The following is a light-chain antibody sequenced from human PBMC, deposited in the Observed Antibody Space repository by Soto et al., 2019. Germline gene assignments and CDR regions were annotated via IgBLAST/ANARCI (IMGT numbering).Light chain of an antibody. V-gene: IGKV1-5*03. CDR1: QSISSW. Sequence: DIQMTQSPSTLSASVGDRVTITCRASQSISSWLAWYQQKPGKAPNLLIYKASSLESVVPSRFSGSGSGTEFILTISSLQPDDFATYYCQQYNSYPTFGQGTRLEIK. CDR2: KAS. J-gene: IGKJ5*01. CDR3: QQYNSYPT.